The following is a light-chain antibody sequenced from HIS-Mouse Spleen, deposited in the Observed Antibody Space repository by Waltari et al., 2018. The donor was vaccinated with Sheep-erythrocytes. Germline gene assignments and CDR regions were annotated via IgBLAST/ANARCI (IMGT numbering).Light chain of an antibody. J-gene: IGLJ1*01. Sequence: SYVLTQPPSVSVAPGKTARITCGGNHIGSKSVHWYQQKPGQAPVLVVYDDSDRPSGIPERFSGSNSGNTASLTISGLQAEDEADYYCCSYAGSYNHVFATGTKVTVL. CDR3: CSYAGSYNHV. CDR1: HIGSKS. V-gene: IGLV3-21*03. CDR2: DDS.